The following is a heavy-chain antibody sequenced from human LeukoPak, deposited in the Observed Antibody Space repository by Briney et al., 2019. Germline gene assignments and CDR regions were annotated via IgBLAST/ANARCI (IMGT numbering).Heavy chain of an antibody. CDR1: GFNFKSYS. J-gene: IGHJ4*02. D-gene: IGHD3-10*01. V-gene: IGHV3-21*06. CDR3: ARAAGHYFDY. CDR2: ISSTSSDL. Sequence: PGGSLRLSCAASGFNFKSYSMNWVRQAPGKGLVWVSFISSTSSDLLYADSVKGRFTVSRDNGKNSLYLQMNSLRAEDTAVYYRARAAGHYFDYWGQGSLVTVSS.